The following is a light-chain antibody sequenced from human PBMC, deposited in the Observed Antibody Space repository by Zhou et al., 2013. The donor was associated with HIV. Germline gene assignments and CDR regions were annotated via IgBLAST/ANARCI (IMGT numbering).Light chain of an antibody. CDR2: AAS. CDR3: QQSYSTLRVT. J-gene: IGKJ1*01. CDR1: QSISSY. Sequence: DIQMTQSPSSLSASVGDRVTITCRASQSISSYLNWYQQRPGKAPKLLIYAASSLQSGVPSRFSGSGSGTDFTLTISSLQPEDFATYYCQQSYSTLRVTF. V-gene: IGKV1-39*01.